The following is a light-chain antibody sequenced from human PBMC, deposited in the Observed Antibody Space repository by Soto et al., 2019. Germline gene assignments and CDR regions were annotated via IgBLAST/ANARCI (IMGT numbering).Light chain of an antibody. CDR1: QSVSSY. CDR3: QQRSNWT. Sequence: EIVLTQSPATLSLSPGERATLSCRASQSVSSYLAWYQQKPAHAPRLLIYDASNRATGIPARFSGSGSGTDFTLTISSLEPEDFAVYYCQQRSNWTFGQGTKLEIK. CDR2: DAS. J-gene: IGKJ2*01. V-gene: IGKV3-11*01.